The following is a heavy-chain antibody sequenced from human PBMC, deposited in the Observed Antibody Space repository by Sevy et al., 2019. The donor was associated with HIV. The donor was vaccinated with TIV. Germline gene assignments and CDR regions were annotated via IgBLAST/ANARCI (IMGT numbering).Heavy chain of an antibody. CDR1: GFTFSNAW. J-gene: IGHJ4*02. CDR3: NTDITMIVDRHELPNVVY. CDR2: IKSKTVGGTT. D-gene: IGHD3-22*01. Sequence: GGYLRLSCAASGFTFSNAWMSWVRQAPGKGLEWVGRIKSKTVGGTTDNAATVKGRVNISRNDSKNTLYLQMNSLKTEDTAVYYCNTDITMIVDRHELPNVVYWGQGTLVTVSS. V-gene: IGHV3-15*01.